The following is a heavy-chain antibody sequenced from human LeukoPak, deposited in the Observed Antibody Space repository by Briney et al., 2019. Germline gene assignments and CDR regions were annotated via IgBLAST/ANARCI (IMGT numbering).Heavy chain of an antibody. J-gene: IGHJ3*02. Sequence: GGSLRLSCAASGFTFGSYSMNWVRQAPGKGLEWVSSISSSSSYIYYADSVKGRFTISRDNAKNSLYLQMNSLRAEDTAVYYCARAYDSSGYYYDDAFDIWGQGTMVTVSS. CDR2: ISSSSSYI. CDR3: ARAYDSSGYYYDDAFDI. V-gene: IGHV3-21*01. CDR1: GFTFGSYS. D-gene: IGHD3-22*01.